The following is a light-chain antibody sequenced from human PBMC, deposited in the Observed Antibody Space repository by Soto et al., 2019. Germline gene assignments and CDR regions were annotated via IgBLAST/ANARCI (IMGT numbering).Light chain of an antibody. CDR1: QSISNY. Sequence: VQMTQSPPALSASVGDRVTITCRASQSISNYLPWYQQKPGKAPNLLIYQASRLETGVPTRFSGRWSGTEFTLTISSLQPDDFATYYCQQYNTYSTFGQGTKVDIK. CDR2: QAS. CDR3: QQYNTYST. V-gene: IGKV1-5*03. J-gene: IGKJ1*01.